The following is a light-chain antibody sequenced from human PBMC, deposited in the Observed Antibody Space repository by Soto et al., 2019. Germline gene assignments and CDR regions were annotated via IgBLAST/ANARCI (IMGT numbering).Light chain of an antibody. V-gene: IGKV3-20*01. CDR3: HQYDNAPQT. Sequence: EIVLMQSPGTLSLSPGERATLSCRASQTLRRTYIAWYQQKPCQAPRVLIYGASKRATGIPDRFSGSGSGTDFSLTISRLDTEDFAVYYCHQYDNAPQTYGQGTKVDI. CDR1: QTLRRTY. CDR2: GAS. J-gene: IGKJ2*01.